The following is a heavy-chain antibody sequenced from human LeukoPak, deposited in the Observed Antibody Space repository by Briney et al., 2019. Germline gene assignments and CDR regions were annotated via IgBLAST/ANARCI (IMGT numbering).Heavy chain of an antibody. CDR1: VSSFNGYH. CDR2: IYSSGTT. Sequence: PSETLSLTCTGSVSSFNGYHWTWIRQSAGKGLEWIGRIYSSGTTNCNPSLKSRVTMSVDASKNQFSLRLSSVTAADTAVYYCARADYFDYWGQGILVTVSS. J-gene: IGHJ4*02. CDR3: ARADYFDY. V-gene: IGHV4-4*07.